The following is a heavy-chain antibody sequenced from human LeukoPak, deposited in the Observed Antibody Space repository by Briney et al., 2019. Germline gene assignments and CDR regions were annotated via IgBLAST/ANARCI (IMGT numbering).Heavy chain of an antibody. CDR3: ARDLSPGWSVVVPYYFDY. CDR2: MKEDGSVK. J-gene: IGHJ4*02. Sequence: PGGSLRLSCAASGFTFTHYWMSWVRQAPGKGLEWVANMKEDGSVKYFVDSVKGRFTLSRDNAKNLVYLQMNSLRAEDTAVYYCARDLSPGWSVVVPYYFDYWGQGTLVTVSS. CDR1: GFTFTHYW. D-gene: IGHD3-22*01. V-gene: IGHV3-7*01.